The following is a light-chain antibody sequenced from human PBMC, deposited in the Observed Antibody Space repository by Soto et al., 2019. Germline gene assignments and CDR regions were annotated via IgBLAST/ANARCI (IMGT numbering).Light chain of an antibody. CDR1: QSVSSN. CDR2: GAS. J-gene: IGKJ4*01. V-gene: IGKV3-15*01. Sequence: EIVMTQSPATLSVSPGERATLSCRASQSVSSNLAWYQQKPGQAPRLLIYGASTRATGIPARFSGSGSGTECTLPISSLQSEDFAVYSCQQYNNWPPLTFGGGTKVEIK. CDR3: QQYNNWPPLT.